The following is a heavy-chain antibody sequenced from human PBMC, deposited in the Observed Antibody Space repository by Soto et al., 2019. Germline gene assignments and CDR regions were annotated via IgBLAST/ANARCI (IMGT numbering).Heavy chain of an antibody. D-gene: IGHD3-22*01. Sequence: QVQLQESGPGLVKPSQTLSLTCTVSGGSISSGDYYWNWIRQPPGKGLEWIGYIYYSGSTFYNPSLKSRLTISVDMSKNQFSLKLSSVTAADTAVYYCARDFGTYYYDSSGFNGEYYYDMDVWGQGTTVTVSS. J-gene: IGHJ6*01. CDR3: ARDFGTYYYDSSGFNGEYYYDMDV. V-gene: IGHV4-30-4*01. CDR2: IYYSGST. CDR1: GGSISSGDYY.